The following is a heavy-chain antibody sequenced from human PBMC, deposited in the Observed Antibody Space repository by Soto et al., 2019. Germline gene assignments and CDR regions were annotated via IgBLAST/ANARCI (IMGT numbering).Heavy chain of an antibody. D-gene: IGHD3-3*01. CDR1: GFSLTTSGVG. CDR3: AHRVLRTVFGLVTPTAIYFDF. CDR2: IYWDDDK. Sequence: QITLNESGPTVVRPTETLTLTCRFSGFSLTTSGVGVGWIRQSPGKAPEWLALIYWDDDKRYSASLKSRLTITKDTSKNLVVLTVSDLDPTDTATYYCAHRVLRTVFGLVTPTAIYFDFWGQGPPVAFSS. V-gene: IGHV2-5*02. J-gene: IGHJ4*02.